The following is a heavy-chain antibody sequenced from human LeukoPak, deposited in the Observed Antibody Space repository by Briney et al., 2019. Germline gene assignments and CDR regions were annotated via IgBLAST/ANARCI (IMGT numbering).Heavy chain of an antibody. CDR2: IVVGSGNT. Sequence: SVKVSCKASGFTLSSYAMQWVRQARGHRLEWIGWIVVGSGNTNYAQKFQERVTITRDMSTSTAYMELSSLTSEDTAVDYCAADDLNIGYWGQGTLVTVSS. CDR3: AADDLNIGY. CDR1: GFTLSSYA. J-gene: IGHJ4*02. V-gene: IGHV1-58*02. D-gene: IGHD2/OR15-2a*01.